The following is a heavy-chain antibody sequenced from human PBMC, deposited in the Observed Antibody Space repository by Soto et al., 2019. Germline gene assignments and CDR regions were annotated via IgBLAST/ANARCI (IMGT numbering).Heavy chain of an antibody. CDR3: ARGGPGTYFDY. CDR1: GFPFSPFW. Sequence: GGSLRVSCVASGFPFSPFWMSWVRQAPGKGLVWVSVISGSGDSTYYADSVKGRFTISRDNSKNTLYLQMNSLRTEDTAVYYRARGGPGTYFDYWGQGTLVTVSS. D-gene: IGHD6-13*01. V-gene: IGHV3-23*01. CDR2: ISGSGDST. J-gene: IGHJ4*02.